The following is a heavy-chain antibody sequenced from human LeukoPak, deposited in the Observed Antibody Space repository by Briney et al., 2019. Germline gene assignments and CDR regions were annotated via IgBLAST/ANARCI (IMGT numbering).Heavy chain of an antibody. CDR3: ARATGPNNPHYYDSSGYQGNKYYFDY. D-gene: IGHD3-22*01. CDR1: GYTFTGYY. CDR2: INPNSGGT. Sequence: RASVKVSCKASGYTFTGYYMHWVRQAPGQGLEWMGWINPNSGGTNYAQKFQGRVTMTRDTSISTAYMELSRLRSDDTAVYYCARATGPNNPHYYDSSGYQGNKYYFDYWGQGTLVTVSS. V-gene: IGHV1-2*02. J-gene: IGHJ4*02.